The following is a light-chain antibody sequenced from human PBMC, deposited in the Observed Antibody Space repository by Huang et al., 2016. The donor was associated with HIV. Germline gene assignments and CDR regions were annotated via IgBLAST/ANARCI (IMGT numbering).Light chain of an antibody. V-gene: IGKV2-30*02. CDR2: KRS. CDR1: QSLVHSDGNTY. J-gene: IGKJ4*01. Sequence: DVVMTQSPLSLPVTLGQPASISCSSSQSLVHSDGNTYLSWLQPRPGQSPRRLNYKRSNRAGGVPDRFSGRGSGNDFTLKISRVEAEDVGVYCWMQGTHSPLTFGGGTKVEIK. CDR3: MQGTHSPLT.